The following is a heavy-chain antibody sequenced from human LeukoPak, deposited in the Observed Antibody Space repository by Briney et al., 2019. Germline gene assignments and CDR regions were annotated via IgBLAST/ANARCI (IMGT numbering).Heavy chain of an antibody. CDR3: ARGVTMVRGHFDY. CDR2: MNPNSGNT. J-gene: IGHJ4*02. D-gene: IGHD3-10*01. V-gene: IGHV1-8*03. Sequence: ASVKVSCKASGYTFTSYDINWVRQATGQGLEWMGWMNPNSGNTGYAQKFQGRVTITADESTSTAYMELSSLRSEDTAVYYCARGVTMVRGHFDYWGQGTLVTVSS. CDR1: GYTFTSYD.